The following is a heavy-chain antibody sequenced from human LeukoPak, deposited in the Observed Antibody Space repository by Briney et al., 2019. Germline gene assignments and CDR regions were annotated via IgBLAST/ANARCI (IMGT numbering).Heavy chain of an antibody. Sequence: PPETLSLTCTVSGGSISSYYWSWIRQPPGKGLEWIGYIYYSGSVNYNPSLKSRVTISVDTSKNQFSLKLASVTAADTAVYYCARGGTQLTFPVWGQGTLVTVSS. CDR2: IYYSGSV. D-gene: IGHD4/OR15-4a*01. V-gene: IGHV4-59*01. CDR1: GGSISSYY. CDR3: ARGGTQLTFPV. J-gene: IGHJ4*02.